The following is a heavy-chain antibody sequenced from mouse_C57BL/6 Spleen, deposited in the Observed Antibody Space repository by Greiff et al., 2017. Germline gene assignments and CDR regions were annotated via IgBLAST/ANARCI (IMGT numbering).Heavy chain of an antibody. Sequence: EVKLMESGAELVRPGASVKLSCTASGFNIKDDYMHWVKQRPEQGLEWIGWIDPENGDTEYASQFQGKATITADTSSNTAYLQLSSLTSEDTAVYYCTTSYYGYPWFAYWGQGTLVTVAA. CDR1: GFNIKDDY. J-gene: IGHJ3*01. CDR3: TTSYYGYPWFAY. V-gene: IGHV14-4*01. D-gene: IGHD2-9*01. CDR2: IDPENGDT.